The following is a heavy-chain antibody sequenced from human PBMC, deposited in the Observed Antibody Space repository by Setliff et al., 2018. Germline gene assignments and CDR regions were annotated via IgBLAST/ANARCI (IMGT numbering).Heavy chain of an antibody. V-gene: IGHV1-18*01. J-gene: IGHJ4*02. CDR2: ISVYNGNA. CDR1: GYNFISDG. D-gene: IGHD3-22*01. CDR3: TRDRPYENDSTGYYYLDY. Sequence: ASVKVSCKASGYNFISDGINWVRQAPGQGIEWMGWISVYNGNAKYAQKFQGRVTMTADTSTSTAYMDLRSLRSDDTAVYYCTRDRPYENDSTGYYYLDYWGQGTLVTVSS.